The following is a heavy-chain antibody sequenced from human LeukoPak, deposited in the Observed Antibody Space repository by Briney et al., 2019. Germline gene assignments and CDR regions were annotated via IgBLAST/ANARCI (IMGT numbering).Heavy chain of an antibody. D-gene: IGHD2-2*01. V-gene: IGHV3-21*01. CDR3: ARDIVVVPATLGY. CDR1: GFTFSSYS. J-gene: IGHJ4*02. CDR2: ISSSSSYI. Sequence: GGSLRLSCAASGFTFSSYSMNWVRQAPGKGLEWVSSISSSSSYIYYADSVKGRFTISRDNAKNSLYLQMNSLRAEDTAVYYCARDIVVVPATLGYWGQETLVTVSS.